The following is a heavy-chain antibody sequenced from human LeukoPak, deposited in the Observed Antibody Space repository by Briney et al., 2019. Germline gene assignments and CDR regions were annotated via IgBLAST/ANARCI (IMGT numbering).Heavy chain of an antibody. CDR1: GFTFSSYS. J-gene: IGHJ4*02. V-gene: IGHV3-48*02. Sequence: GGSLRLSCAASGFTFSSYSMNWVRQAPGKGLEWVSYISSSSSTIYYADSVKGRFTISRDNSKNTLYLQMKSLRDDDTAVYYCAKSRSGYALFDYWGQGTLVTVSS. D-gene: IGHD5-12*01. CDR3: AKSRSGYALFDY. CDR2: ISSSSSTI.